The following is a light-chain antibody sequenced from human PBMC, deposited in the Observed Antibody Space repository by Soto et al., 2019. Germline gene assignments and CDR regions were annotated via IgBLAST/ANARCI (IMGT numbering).Light chain of an antibody. CDR2: EVT. Sequence: QSALTQPASVSGSPGQSITISCTGTSDDVGGYNYVSWYQQHSGKAPKLIIYEVTNRPSGVSNRFSGSKSGNTASLTISGLQADDEADYHCSSYTSLYTRVFGTGTKLTVL. V-gene: IGLV2-14*03. CDR3: SSYTSLYTRV. CDR1: SDDVGGYNY. J-gene: IGLJ1*01.